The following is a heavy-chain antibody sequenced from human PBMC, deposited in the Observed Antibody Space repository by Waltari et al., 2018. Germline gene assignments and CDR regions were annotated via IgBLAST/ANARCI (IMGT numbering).Heavy chain of an antibody. Sequence: EVQLVQSGAEVKKPGESLKISCKAFGYRFTSNWIGWVRQMPGKGLEWMGRIDPADAEFRYSPSFQGQVTISVDKSISTSYLQWSSLKASDTAIYYCARLYSTSPGSALFFDAWGQGTLVTVSS. CDR1: GYRFTSNW. CDR2: IDPADAEF. V-gene: IGHV5-51*03. CDR3: ARLYSTSPGSALFFDA. J-gene: IGHJ5*02. D-gene: IGHD3-10*01.